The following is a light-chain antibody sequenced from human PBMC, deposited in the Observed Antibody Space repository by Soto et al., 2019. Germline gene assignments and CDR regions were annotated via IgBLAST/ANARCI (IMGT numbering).Light chain of an antibody. J-gene: IGLJ1*01. CDR3: CSYEGTYTSFV. CDR1: SSDVGGYNY. V-gene: IGLV2-11*01. Sequence: QSVLTQPRSVSGSPGQSVTISCTVSSSDVGGYNYVSWYQQQPGKAPKLLIYDVTIRTSGVSARFSGSKSGNTASLTISGLQAEDDADYFCCSYEGTYTSFVFGTGTKVTVL. CDR2: DVT.